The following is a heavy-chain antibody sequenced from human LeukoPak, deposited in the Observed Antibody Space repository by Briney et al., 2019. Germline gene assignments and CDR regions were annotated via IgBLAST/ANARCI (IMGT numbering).Heavy chain of an antibody. CDR3: ARDPVAAAQRGYFDY. J-gene: IGHJ4*02. CDR2: IRYDGSNK. CDR1: GFTFSSYG. Sequence: GGSLRLSCAASGFTFSSYGMHWVRQAPGKGLEWVAFIRYDGSNKYYADSMKGRFTISRDNSKNTLYLQMNSLRAEDTAMYYCARDPVAAAQRGYFDYWGQGTLVTVSS. V-gene: IGHV3-30*02. D-gene: IGHD6-13*01.